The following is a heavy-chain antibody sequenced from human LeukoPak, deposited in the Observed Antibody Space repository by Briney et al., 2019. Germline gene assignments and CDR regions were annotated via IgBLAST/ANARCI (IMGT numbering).Heavy chain of an antibody. CDR2: INHSGST. CDR3: ARGRRYLYYFDY. Sequence: SETLSLTCAVHGGSFSGHYWSWIRQPPGKGLEWIGEINHSGSTNYNPSLKSRVTISVDTSKNQFSLKLSSVTAADTAVYYCARGRRYLYYFDYWGQGTLVTVSS. V-gene: IGHV4-34*01. D-gene: IGHD2-2*02. J-gene: IGHJ4*02. CDR1: GGSFSGHY.